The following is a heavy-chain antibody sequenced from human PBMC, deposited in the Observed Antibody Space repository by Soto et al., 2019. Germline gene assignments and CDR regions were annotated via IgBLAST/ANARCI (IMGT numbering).Heavy chain of an antibody. CDR3: TRVEARYCSGATCPMAD. V-gene: IGHV4-59*01. CDR2: FSYRAST. Sequence: SETLSLTCTVFGDSISNYYWTWIRQPPGKGLERIGYFSYRASTNHNPSLKSRVTISVDTSKNQFSLNVSSVTAADTDVYYCTRVEARYCSGATCPMADWGQGALVTVSS. J-gene: IGHJ4*02. CDR1: GDSISNYY. D-gene: IGHD2-15*01.